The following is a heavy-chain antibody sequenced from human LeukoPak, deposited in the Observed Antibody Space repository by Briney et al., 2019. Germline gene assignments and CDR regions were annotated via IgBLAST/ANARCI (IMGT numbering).Heavy chain of an antibody. V-gene: IGHV4-31*03. J-gene: IGHJ6*02. Sequence: SETLSLTCTVSGGSISSGGYYWSWIRQHPGKGLEWIGYIYYSGSTYYNPSLKSRVTISVDTSKNQFSLKLSSLTAADTAVYYCAREWIQQYGMDVWGQGTTVTVSS. CDR2: IYYSGST. CDR1: GGSISSGGYY. CDR3: AREWIQQYGMDV. D-gene: IGHD5-18*01.